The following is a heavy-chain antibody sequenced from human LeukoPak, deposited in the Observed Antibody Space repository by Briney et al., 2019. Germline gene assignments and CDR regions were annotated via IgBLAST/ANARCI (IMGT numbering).Heavy chain of an antibody. D-gene: IGHD3-22*01. J-gene: IGHJ4*02. Sequence: GGSLRLSCAASGFTFSSYAMHWVRQAPGKGLEWVAVISYDGSNKYYADSVKGRFTISRDNSKNTLYLQMNSLRAEDTAVYYCARGGSGYYPSTLTGWGQGTLVTVSS. CDR1: GFTFSSYA. CDR3: ARGGSGYYPSTLTG. CDR2: ISYDGSNK. V-gene: IGHV3-30-3*01.